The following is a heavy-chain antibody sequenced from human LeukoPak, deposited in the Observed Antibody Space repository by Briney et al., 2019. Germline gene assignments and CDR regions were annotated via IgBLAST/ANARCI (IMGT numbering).Heavy chain of an antibody. Sequence: GSSLRLSCAASGFIFGDYAMHWVRQATGRGVEGVTGIGLSTSFDYADSVRGRFTISRDSAKKSLYLQMNSLRPEDTGLYYCAKEGYYGSVSHHYVDVWGKGTTVTVSS. J-gene: IGHJ6*03. D-gene: IGHD3-3*01. V-gene: IGHV3-9*01. CDR2: IGLSTSF. CDR1: GFIFGDYA. CDR3: AKEGYYGSVSHHYVDV.